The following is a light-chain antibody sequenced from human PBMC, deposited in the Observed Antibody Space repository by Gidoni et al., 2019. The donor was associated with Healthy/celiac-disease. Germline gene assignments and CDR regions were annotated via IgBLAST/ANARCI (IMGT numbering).Light chain of an antibody. CDR2: AES. V-gene: IGKV3-20*01. CDR1: QSVSSY. Sequence: IVLTQSPGTLSLSPGERATLSCRASQSVSSYLAWYQQKPGQAPRLLIYAESNRATGIPDRFSGSGSGTDFTLTISRLEPEDFAVYYCQQYLSFWTFGQGTKVEIK. J-gene: IGKJ1*01. CDR3: QQYLSFWT.